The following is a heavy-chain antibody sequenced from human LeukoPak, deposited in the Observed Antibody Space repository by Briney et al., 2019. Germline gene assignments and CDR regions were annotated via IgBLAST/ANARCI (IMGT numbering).Heavy chain of an antibody. Sequence: PSETLSLTCAVYGGSFSDYYWTWIRQPPGKGLEWIGEINHRGSTHYNPSLKSRVTISADTSKKQFSLKLSSVTAADTAVYYCATYSTGFDIWGRGTVVTVSS. D-gene: IGHD6-19*01. CDR1: GGSFSDYY. CDR3: ATYSTGFDI. CDR2: INHRGST. V-gene: IGHV4-34*01. J-gene: IGHJ3*02.